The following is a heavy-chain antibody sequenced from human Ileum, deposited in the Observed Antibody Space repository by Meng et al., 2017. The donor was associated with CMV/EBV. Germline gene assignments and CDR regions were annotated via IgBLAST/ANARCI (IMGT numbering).Heavy chain of an antibody. Sequence: QVQPPEACPRLLQPSETLSLTCTVTGGSLTSYYWTWIRQPAGKGLEWIGRIHPTGTTDDNPSLRSRVSMSLDKSKNQFSLKLTSVTAADTAVYYCARAAARGVPVDLWGQGTLVTVSS. CDR1: GGSLTSYY. V-gene: IGHV4-4*07. CDR3: ARAAARGVPVDL. J-gene: IGHJ5*02. D-gene: IGHD3-10*01. CDR2: IHPTGTT.